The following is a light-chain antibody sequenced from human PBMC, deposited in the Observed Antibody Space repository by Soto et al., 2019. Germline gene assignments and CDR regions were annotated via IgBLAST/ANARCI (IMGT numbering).Light chain of an antibody. V-gene: IGKV3-15*01. CDR3: QQYNNWHHT. CDR2: GAS. Sequence: EIVMTQSPATLSVSPGERATLSCRASQSVSSNLAWYQQKPAQAPRLLIYGASTRATGIPARLSGSGSGTELTLTLSSLQSEDFAVYYCQQYNNWHHTFRQGNKLEIK. CDR1: QSVSSN. J-gene: IGKJ2*01.